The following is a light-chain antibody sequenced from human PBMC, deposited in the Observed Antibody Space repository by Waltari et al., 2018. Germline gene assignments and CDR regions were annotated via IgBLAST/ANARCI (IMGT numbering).Light chain of an antibody. CDR3: QKYVSLPAT. J-gene: IGKJ1*01. CDR1: QSVGRY. Sequence: EIVLTQSPATLSLSPGERATLSGRASQSVGRYLDWYQQKPGQAPRLLIYDASIRATGIPDRFSGSGSGTDFSLTISRLEPEDFAVYYCQKYVSLPATFGQGTKVEIK. CDR2: DAS. V-gene: IGKV3-20*01.